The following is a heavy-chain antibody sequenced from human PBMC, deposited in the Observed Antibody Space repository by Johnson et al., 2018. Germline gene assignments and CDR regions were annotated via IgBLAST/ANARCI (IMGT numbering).Heavy chain of an antibody. Sequence: EVQLLESGGGVVQPGRSLRLSCAASGFTFSSYGMHWVRQAPGKGLEWVSSISSSSNYIYYADSVKGRFTISRDNAKNSLYLQMNSLRDEDAAVYYGASLTVFGYFGWSRAAPYGMDLWCQGTTVTVSS. D-gene: IGHD3-9*01. CDR3: ASLTVFGYFGWSRAAPYGMDL. CDR2: ISSSSNYI. J-gene: IGHJ6*02. V-gene: IGHV3-21*01. CDR1: GFTFSSYG.